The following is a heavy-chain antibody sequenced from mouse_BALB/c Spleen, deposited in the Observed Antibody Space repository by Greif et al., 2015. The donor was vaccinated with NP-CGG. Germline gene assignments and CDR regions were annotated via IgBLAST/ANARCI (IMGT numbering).Heavy chain of an antibody. V-gene: IGHV5-6-4*01. Sequence: EVMLVESGGGLVKPGGSLKLSCAASGFTFSSYTMSWVRQTPEKRLEWVATISSGGSYTYYPDSVKGRFTISRDNAKNTLYLQMSSLKSEDTAMYYCTRDQGDVRPWFAYWGQGTLVTVSA. J-gene: IGHJ3*01. D-gene: IGHD3-2*02. CDR3: TRDQGDVRPWFAY. CDR2: ISSGGSYT. CDR1: GFTFSSYT.